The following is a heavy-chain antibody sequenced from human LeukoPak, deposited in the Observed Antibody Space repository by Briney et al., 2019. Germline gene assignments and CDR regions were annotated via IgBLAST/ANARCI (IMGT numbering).Heavy chain of an antibody. J-gene: IGHJ3*02. V-gene: IGHV4-4*07. Sequence: SETLSLTCAVSGASISGHYGSWIRQPAGKGLEWIGRIYTRGSTNYNPSLKSRVTISVDTPRNQLSLKLTSVTGADTAVYYCARGVDAFDIWGQGTKVTVSS. CDR1: GASISGHY. CDR3: ARGVDAFDI. CDR2: IYTRGST. D-gene: IGHD5/OR15-5a*01.